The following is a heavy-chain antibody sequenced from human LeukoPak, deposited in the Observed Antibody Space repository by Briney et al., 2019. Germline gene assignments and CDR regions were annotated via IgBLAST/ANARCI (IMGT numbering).Heavy chain of an antibody. CDR1: GFTFSGYS. CDR3: ARGPRYGSGSYPAD. J-gene: IGHJ4*02. Sequence: PGGSLRLSCAASGFTFSGYSMNWVRQAPGKGLEWVSSISGSSSYIFYADSVKGRFTISRDNAKNSLYLQLNSLRAEDTAVYYCARGPRYGSGSYPADWGQGTLVTVSS. V-gene: IGHV3-21*01. D-gene: IGHD3-10*01. CDR2: ISGSSSYI.